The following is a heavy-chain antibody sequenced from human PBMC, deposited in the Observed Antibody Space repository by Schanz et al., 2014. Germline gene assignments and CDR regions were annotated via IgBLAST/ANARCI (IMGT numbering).Heavy chain of an antibody. J-gene: IGHJ6*03. CDR3: ARPSDSSWYMDV. CDR2: ISGSGGDT. V-gene: IGHV3-23*04. Sequence: EVQLVESGGVVVQPGGSLRLSCAASGFSFSIFAMTWVRQAPGQGLEWVSTISGSGGDTYPADSVKGRFTISRDNSNNTLYLQMKSLRAEDTAVYYCARPSDSSWYMDVWGKGTTVTVSS. D-gene: IGHD2-21*02. CDR1: GFSFSIFA.